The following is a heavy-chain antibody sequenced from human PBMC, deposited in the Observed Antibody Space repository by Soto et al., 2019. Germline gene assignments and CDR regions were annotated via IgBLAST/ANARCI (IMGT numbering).Heavy chain of an antibody. CDR2: VSSSSTYI. Sequence: EGQLVESGGGLVKPGGSLTLSCAASGFTFSTYSMNWVRQAPGKGLEWVSSVSSSSTYIYYADSVKGRFTVSRDNAKNSLFLQMNSLRAEDTGVYYCARAEVNLIAVVGYVGDHGMDVWGQGTTVTVSS. V-gene: IGHV3-21*01. CDR1: GFTFSTYS. CDR3: ARAEVNLIAVVGYVGDHGMDV. J-gene: IGHJ6*01. D-gene: IGHD3-22*01.